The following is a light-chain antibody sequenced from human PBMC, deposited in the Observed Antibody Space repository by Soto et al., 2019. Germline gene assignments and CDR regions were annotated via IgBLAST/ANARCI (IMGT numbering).Light chain of an antibody. J-gene: IGKJ1*01. V-gene: IGKV3-15*01. CDR1: QSVSSN. CDR2: GAS. Sequence: IGMTHSPATLSVSPWEIATHSCRANQSVSSNLAWYQQKPGQAPRLLIYGASTRATGIPARFSGSGSGTEFTLTISSLQSEDFAVYYCQQYNNWPPWTFGQGTKV. CDR3: QQYNNWPPWT.